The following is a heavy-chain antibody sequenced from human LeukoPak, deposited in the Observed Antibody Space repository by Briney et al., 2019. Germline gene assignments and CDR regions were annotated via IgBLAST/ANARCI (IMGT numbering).Heavy chain of an antibody. V-gene: IGHV1-18*01. CDR1: GYTFTSYG. CDR3: EGTGDSRLLFDY. CDR2: ISAYNGNT. J-gene: IGHJ4*02. Sequence: ASVKVSCKASGYTFTSYGISWVRQAPGQGLEWMGWISAYNGNTNYAQKLQGRVTMTTDTSTSTAYMELRSLRSDDTAVYYCEGTGDSRLLFDYWGQGTLVTVSS. D-gene: IGHD4-17*01.